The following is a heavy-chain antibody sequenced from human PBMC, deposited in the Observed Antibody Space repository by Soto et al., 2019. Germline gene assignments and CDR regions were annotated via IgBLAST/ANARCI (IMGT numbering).Heavy chain of an antibody. CDR1: GFTFNSYW. CDR2: LNGDGTTT. J-gene: IGHJ6*02. Sequence: EVQLVESGGGLVQPGGSLRLSCAASGFTFNSYWMHWVRQAPGKGLVWVSRLNGDGTTTNYADSVKGRFAIYRDNNKNTQYLQMNSLRDDATAVYFCASGIPGHCAVDVWGQGTTVTVSS. D-gene: IGHD5-18*01. V-gene: IGHV3-74*01. CDR3: ASGIPGHCAVDV.